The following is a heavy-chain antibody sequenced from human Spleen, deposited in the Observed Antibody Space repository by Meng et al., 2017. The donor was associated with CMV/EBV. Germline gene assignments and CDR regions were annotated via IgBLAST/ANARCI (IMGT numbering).Heavy chain of an antibody. D-gene: IGHD6-13*01. V-gene: IGHV3-72*01. CDR3: AKGGYGSSWRYYFDY. CDR1: GFFVDTHY. CDR2: IKNEANSYIT. J-gene: IGHJ4*02. Sequence: GESLKISCAASGFFVDTHYINWLRQAPGKGLEWVGRIKNEANSYITQYAASVKGRFSISRDDSKNSLYLQMNSLKTEDTAVYYCAKGGYGSSWRYYFDYWGQGTLVTVSS.